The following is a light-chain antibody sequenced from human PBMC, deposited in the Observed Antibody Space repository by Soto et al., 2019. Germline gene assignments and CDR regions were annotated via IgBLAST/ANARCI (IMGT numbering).Light chain of an antibody. CDR1: SSDIGSYNL. Sequence: QSALTQPASVSGSPGQSITISCTGTSSDIGSYNLVSWYQQHPGKAPKLIIYEGTKRPSGVSNRFSGSKSGNTASLTISGLQAEDEAHYSCCSYAGSITIVVFGGGTKLTVL. CDR2: EGT. V-gene: IGLV2-23*01. J-gene: IGLJ2*01. CDR3: CSYAGSITIVV.